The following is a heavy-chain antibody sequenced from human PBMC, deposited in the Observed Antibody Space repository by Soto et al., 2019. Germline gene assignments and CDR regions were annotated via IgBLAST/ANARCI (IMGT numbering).Heavy chain of an antibody. V-gene: IGHV1-69*01. CDR3: AGGGGYGELYYYYGMDV. CDR1: GGTFSSYA. J-gene: IGHJ6*02. Sequence: QVQLVQSGAEVKKPGSSVKVSCKASGGTFSSYAISWVRQAPGQGLEWMGGIIPIFGTANYAQKFQGRVTITPADPTSKAYLEMRSLGSEDRPVYYCAGGGGYGELYYYYGMDVWGQGTTVTVSS. CDR2: IIPIFGTA. D-gene: IGHD4-17*01.